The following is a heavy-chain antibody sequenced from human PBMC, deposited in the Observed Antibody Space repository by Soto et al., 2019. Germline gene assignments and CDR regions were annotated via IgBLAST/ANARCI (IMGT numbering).Heavy chain of an antibody. CDR1: GGSISSYY. CDR3: ARDGDIVVVVARDDAFDI. V-gene: IGHV4-59*01. D-gene: IGHD2-15*01. J-gene: IGHJ3*02. CDR2: IYYSGST. Sequence: SETLSLTCTVSGGSISSYYWSWIRQPPGKGLEWIGYIYYSGSTNYNPSLKSRVTISVDTSKNQFSLKLSSVTAADTAVYYCARDGDIVVVVARDDAFDIWGQGTMVTVSS.